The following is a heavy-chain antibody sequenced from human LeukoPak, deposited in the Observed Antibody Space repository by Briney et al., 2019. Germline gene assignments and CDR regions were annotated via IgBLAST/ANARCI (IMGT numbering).Heavy chain of an antibody. V-gene: IGHV3-53*05. J-gene: IGHJ1*01. CDR3: AKDWGQVPASISGH. Sequence: GGSLRLSCAASGFTVSSNYMSWVRQAPGKGLEWVSVIYSGGSTYYADSVKGRFTISRDTSRNTLFLQMNSLRTEDTAVYYCAKDWGQVPASISGHWGQGTLVTVFS. CDR1: GFTVSSNY. CDR2: IYSGGST. D-gene: IGHD2-2*01.